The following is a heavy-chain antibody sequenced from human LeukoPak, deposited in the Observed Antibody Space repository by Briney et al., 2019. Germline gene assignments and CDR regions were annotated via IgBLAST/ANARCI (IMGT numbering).Heavy chain of an antibody. D-gene: IGHD5-12*01. Sequence: PGGSLRLSCAASGFTFSSYAMHWVRQAPGKGLEYVSAISSNGGSTYYANSVKGRFTISRDNSKNTLYLQMGSLRAEDMAVYYCARDALVATACYYYYMDVWGKGTTVTISS. V-gene: IGHV3-64*01. J-gene: IGHJ6*03. CDR2: ISSNGGST. CDR3: ARDALVATACYYYYMDV. CDR1: GFTFSSYA.